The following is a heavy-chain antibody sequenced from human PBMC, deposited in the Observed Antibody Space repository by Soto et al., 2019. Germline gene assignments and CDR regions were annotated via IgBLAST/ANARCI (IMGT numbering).Heavy chain of an antibody. V-gene: IGHV4-31*03. CDR2: IHYSGST. J-gene: IGHJ4*02. CDR1: GASISSGGYY. Sequence: QVQLQESGPGLVQPSQTLSLTCSVSGASISSGGYYWTWIRRHPGQGLEWIGYIHYSGSTYYNLSLKSRVTMSVDTSKNQFSLKLSSVTAADTAVYYCATDRATTLGGDSAYFEYWGQGTLVTVSS. CDR3: ATDRATTLGGDSAYFEY. D-gene: IGHD4-17*01.